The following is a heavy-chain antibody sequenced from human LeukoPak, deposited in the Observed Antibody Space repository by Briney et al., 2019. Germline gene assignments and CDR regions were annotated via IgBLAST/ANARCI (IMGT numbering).Heavy chain of an antibody. CDR3: ATADWESFYFDS. D-gene: IGHD1-26*01. J-gene: IGHJ4*02. CDR2: TSYSEGT. V-gene: IGHV4-31*03. Sequence: PSETLSLTCTVSGVSVSRGGYYWNWIRQNTGKGLEWIGFTSYSEGTYYNPSLMSRITISVDISQNQFSLKMRDVTAADTAVYFCATADWESFYFDSWGQGALVAVSS. CDR1: GVSVSRGGYY.